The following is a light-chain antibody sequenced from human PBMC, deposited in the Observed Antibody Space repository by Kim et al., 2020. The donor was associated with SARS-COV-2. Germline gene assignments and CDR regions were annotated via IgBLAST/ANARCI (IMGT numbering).Light chain of an antibody. J-gene: IGKJ3*01. V-gene: IGKV2-30*01. Sequence: PPSISFRSSQSLVYGDGNTYLNWFHQRPGQSPRRLIYKVSSRDSGVPDRFSGSGSGTDFTLQISRVEAGDVGVYYCMQGTHWPFTFGPGTKVDIK. CDR3: MQGTHWPFT. CDR2: KVS. CDR1: QSLVYGDGNTY.